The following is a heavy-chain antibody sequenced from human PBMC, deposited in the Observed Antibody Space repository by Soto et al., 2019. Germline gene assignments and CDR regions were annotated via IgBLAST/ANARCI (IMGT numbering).Heavy chain of an antibody. D-gene: IGHD6-13*01. Sequence: PGGSLRLSCAASGFTFDDYTMHWVRQAPGKGLEWVSLISWDGGSTYYADSVKGRFTISRDNSKNSLYLQMNSLRTEDTALYYCAKDLDGYSSSLPWFDPWGQGTLVTVSS. J-gene: IGHJ5*02. V-gene: IGHV3-43*01. CDR2: ISWDGGST. CDR3: AKDLDGYSSSLPWFDP. CDR1: GFTFDDYT.